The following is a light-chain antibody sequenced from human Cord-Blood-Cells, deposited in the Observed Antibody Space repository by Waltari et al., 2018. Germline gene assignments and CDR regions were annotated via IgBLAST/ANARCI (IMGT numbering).Light chain of an antibody. V-gene: IGKV3-11*01. CDR1: QSVSSY. Sequence: VLTQSPATLSLSPGARATLSCRASQSVSSYLAWYQQKPGQAPRLLIYDASNRATGIPARFSGSGSGTDFTLTISSLEPEDFAVYYCQQRSNWPPLTFGGGTKVEIK. CDR3: QQRSNWPPLT. CDR2: DAS. J-gene: IGKJ4*01.